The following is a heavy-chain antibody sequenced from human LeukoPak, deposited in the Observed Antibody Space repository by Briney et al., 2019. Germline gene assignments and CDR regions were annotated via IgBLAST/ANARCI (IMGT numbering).Heavy chain of an antibody. CDR2: IYPGDSDT. D-gene: IGHD3-22*01. V-gene: IGHV5-51*01. CDR1: GYSFTSYW. CDR3: ARTYDSSGYYPELDAFDI. Sequence: GESLKISCKGSGYSFTSYWISWVRQMPGKGLEWMGIIYPGDSDTRYSPSFQGQVTISADKSISTAYLQWSSLKASDTAMYYCARTYDSSGYYPELDAFDIWGQGAMVTVSS. J-gene: IGHJ3*02.